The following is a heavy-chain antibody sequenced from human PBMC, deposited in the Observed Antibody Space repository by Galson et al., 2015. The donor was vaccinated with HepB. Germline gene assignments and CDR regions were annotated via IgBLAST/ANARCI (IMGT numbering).Heavy chain of an antibody. CDR2: ISPSGDDT. V-gene: IGHV1-46*03. CDR3: ASVSARSIGYYYAMDV. J-gene: IGHJ6*02. Sequence: SVKVSCKASGYTFTTYYIHWVRQAPGHGLEWMGIISPSGDDTLYAPKFQGRITMTRDTSTSTVYVDLSSLSSEDTAVYFCASVSARSIGYYYAMDVWGQGTTVTVSS. CDR1: GYTFTTYY. D-gene: IGHD1-26*01.